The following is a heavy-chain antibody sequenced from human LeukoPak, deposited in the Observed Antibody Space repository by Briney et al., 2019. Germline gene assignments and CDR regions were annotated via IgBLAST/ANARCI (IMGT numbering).Heavy chain of an antibody. Sequence: SETLSLTCTVSGGSIGSYYCSWIRQSPGNGLERIGYIHYSGSNNYNPSLQSRVTISVDMSKNQFSLNLSSVTAADTAVYYCAVYFYDNSDYFDSWGQGTLVTVSS. CDR1: GGSIGSYY. CDR2: IHYSGSN. D-gene: IGHD3-22*01. CDR3: AVYFYDNSDYFDS. J-gene: IGHJ4*02. V-gene: IGHV4-59*08.